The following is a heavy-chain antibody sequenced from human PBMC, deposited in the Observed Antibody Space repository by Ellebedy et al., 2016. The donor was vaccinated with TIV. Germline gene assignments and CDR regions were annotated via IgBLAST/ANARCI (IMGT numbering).Heavy chain of an antibody. D-gene: IGHD6-19*01. CDR2: INPSGGST. V-gene: IGHV1-46*04. Sequence: AASVKVSCKASGYTFSSYFMHWARQAPGQGLEWMGIINPSGGSTTYAQSLQGRVTMTRDTSTTTVYMELSSLTSEDTAVYYCARSRSSGWLHTPDYWGQGILVTVSS. CDR1: GYTFSSYF. CDR3: ARSRSSGWLHTPDY. J-gene: IGHJ4*02.